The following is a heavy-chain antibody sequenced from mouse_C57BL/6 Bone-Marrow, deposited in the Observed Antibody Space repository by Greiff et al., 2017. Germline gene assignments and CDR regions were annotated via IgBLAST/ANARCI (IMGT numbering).Heavy chain of an antibody. J-gene: IGHJ4*01. CDR2: IEPSDSYS. Sequence: QVQLQQPGAELVMPGASVKLSCKASGYTFTSYWMHWVKQRPGQGLEWIGEIEPSDSYSNYNQKFKGKSTLTVDKSSSTAYMQLSSLTSEDSAVYYCARESSYYAMDYWGQGTSVTVSS. CDR1: GYTFTSYW. CDR3: ARESSYYAMDY. V-gene: IGHV1-69*01.